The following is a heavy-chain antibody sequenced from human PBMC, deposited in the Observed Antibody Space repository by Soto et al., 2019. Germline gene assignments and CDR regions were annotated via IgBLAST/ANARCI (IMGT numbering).Heavy chain of an antibody. D-gene: IGHD2-15*01. CDR1: GGSISSYY. Sequence: PSETLSLTCTVSGGSISSYYWSWIRQPPGKGLEWIGYIHYSGSTDYNPSLKSRVTISVDTSKNQFSLNLSSVTAADTALYYCARHRAGGQRNAFDIWGQGTMVTVSS. J-gene: IGHJ3*02. V-gene: IGHV4-59*08. CDR2: IHYSGST. CDR3: ARHRAGGQRNAFDI.